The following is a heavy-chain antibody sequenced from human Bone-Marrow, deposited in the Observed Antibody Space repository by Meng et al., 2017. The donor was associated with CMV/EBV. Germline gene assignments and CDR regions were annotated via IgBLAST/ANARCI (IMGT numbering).Heavy chain of an antibody. Sequence: GESLKISCAASGFTFSSYSMNWVRQAPGKGLEWVAVISYDGSNKYYADSVKGRFTISRDNSKNTLYLQMNSLRAEDTAVYYCARDGYYYAFWSGYYRGNYYYGMDVWGQGATVTVSS. CDR1: GFTFSSYS. V-gene: IGHV3-30*03. CDR3: ARDGYYYAFWSGYYRGNYYYGMDV. D-gene: IGHD3-3*01. CDR2: ISYDGSNK. J-gene: IGHJ6*02.